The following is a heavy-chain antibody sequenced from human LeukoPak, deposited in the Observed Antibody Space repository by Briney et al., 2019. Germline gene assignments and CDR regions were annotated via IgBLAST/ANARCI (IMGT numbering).Heavy chain of an antibody. CDR2: ISVGGSST. CDR1: GFTFDNYA. Sequence: PGGSLRLSCAASGFTFDNYAMHWVHQDPREGLEWLSLISVGGSSTSDDAAVKDRFTISRNNNNGYLYLQMNSLTTEDNALYYCAKVLGSSSWYSLGSWGQGTLVTVSS. CDR3: AKVLGSSSWYSLGS. J-gene: IGHJ5*02. D-gene: IGHD6-13*01. V-gene: IGHV3-43*02.